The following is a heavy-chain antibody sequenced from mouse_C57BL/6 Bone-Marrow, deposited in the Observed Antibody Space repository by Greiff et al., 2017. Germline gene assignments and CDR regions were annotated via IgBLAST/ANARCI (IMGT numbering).Heavy chain of an antibody. J-gene: IGHJ2*01. D-gene: IGHD2-2*01. Sequence: QVQLQQPGAELVMPGASVKLSCKASGYTFTSYWMHWVKQRPGQGLEWIGEIDPSDSYTNYNQKVKGKSTLTVDKSSSKAYMQLSSLTSEDSAVYYCAVWLRPYYFDYWGQGTTLTVSS. CDR3: AVWLRPYYFDY. CDR1: GYTFTSYW. V-gene: IGHV1-69*01. CDR2: IDPSDSYT.